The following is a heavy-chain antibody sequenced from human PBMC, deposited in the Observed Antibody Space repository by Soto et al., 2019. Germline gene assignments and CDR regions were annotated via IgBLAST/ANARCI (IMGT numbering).Heavy chain of an antibody. CDR1: GASFSDANYY. V-gene: IGHV4-39*02. CDR2: FYYDGRT. J-gene: IGHJ4*02. Sequence: SETLSLTCIVSGASFSDANYYWVWIRQPPGEGLEWIGSFYYDGRTYYNASLKSRVTISVDTSKNHFSLMLTSVTAADTAVYYCERRSHIVVAPTWGQGTLVTVYS. D-gene: IGHD2-21*01. CDR3: ERRSHIVVAPT.